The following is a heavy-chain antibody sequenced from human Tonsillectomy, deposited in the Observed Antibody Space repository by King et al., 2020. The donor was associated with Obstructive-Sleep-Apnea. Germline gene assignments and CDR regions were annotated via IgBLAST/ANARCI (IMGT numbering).Heavy chain of an antibody. D-gene: IGHD4-11*01. CDR3: ARLTLTVFYYYYMDV. V-gene: IGHV4-39*01. Sequence: QLQESGPGLVKPSETLSLTCTLSGGSISSSTYYWGWIRQPPGKGLEGIGSISYSGNTYQNPSLKSRVTISLDTSKAQFSLKLGSVTAADTAVYYCARLTLTVFYYYYMDVWGKGATVTVSS. CDR1: GGSISSSTYY. CDR2: ISYSGNT. J-gene: IGHJ6*03.